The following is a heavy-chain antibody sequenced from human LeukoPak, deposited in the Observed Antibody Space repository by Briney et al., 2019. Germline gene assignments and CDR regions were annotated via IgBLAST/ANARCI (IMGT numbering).Heavy chain of an antibody. CDR2: IYSGGST. J-gene: IGHJ4*02. D-gene: IGHD6-19*01. V-gene: IGHV3-53*01. CDR1: GFTVSSNY. Sequence: GGSLRLSCAASGFTVSSNYMSWVRQAPGKGLEWVSVIYSGGSTYYADSVKGRFTISRDNSKNTLYLQMNSLRAEDTAVYYYARAGAVEVFDYWGQGTLVTVSS. CDR3: ARAGAVEVFDY.